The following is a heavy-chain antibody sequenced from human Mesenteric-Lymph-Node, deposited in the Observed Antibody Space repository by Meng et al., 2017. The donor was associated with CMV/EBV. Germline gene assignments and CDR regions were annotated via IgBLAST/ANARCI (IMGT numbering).Heavy chain of an antibody. D-gene: IGHD2-15*01. CDR2: ISSSSSYI. CDR1: GFTFSSYS. Sequence: GGSLRLSYAASGFTFSSYSMNWVRQAPGKGLEWVSSISSSSSYIYYADSVKGRFTISRDNAKNSLYLQMNSLRAEDTAVYYCAREQDDYYYYGMDVWGQGTTVTVSS. CDR3: AREQDDYYYYGMDV. V-gene: IGHV3-21*01. J-gene: IGHJ6*02.